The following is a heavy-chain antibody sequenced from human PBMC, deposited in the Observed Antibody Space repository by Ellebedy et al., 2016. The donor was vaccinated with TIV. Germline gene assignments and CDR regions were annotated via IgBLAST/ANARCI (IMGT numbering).Heavy chain of an antibody. J-gene: IGHJ6*02. CDR3: ARDSRVTTSYYYYGMDV. Sequence: GESLKISCAASGFTFSSYAMSWVRQAPGKGLEWVSAISGSGGSTYYAASVRGRFTISRDNSKNTLYLQMNSLRAEDTAVYYCARDSRVTTSYYYYGMDVWGQGTMVTVSS. V-gene: IGHV3-23*01. D-gene: IGHD4-17*01. CDR1: GFTFSSYA. CDR2: ISGSGGST.